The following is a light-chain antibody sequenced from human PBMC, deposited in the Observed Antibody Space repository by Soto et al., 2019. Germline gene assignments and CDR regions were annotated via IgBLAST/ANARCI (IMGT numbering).Light chain of an antibody. J-gene: IGKJ4*01. V-gene: IGKV1-39*01. CDR3: QQSYNIPLT. CDR2: GAS. Sequence: DIQMTQSPSSLSASVGDRVTITCRASQSISSLLYWFQQKAGQAPKLLIYGASNLQSGVPSRFSGSGSGTDFTLTISSLHPEDFATCYCQQSYNIPLTFGGGTRVEIK. CDR1: QSISSL.